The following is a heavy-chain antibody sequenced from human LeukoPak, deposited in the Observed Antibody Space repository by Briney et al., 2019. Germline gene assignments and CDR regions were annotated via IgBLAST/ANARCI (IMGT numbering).Heavy chain of an antibody. CDR1: GFTFSDHY. CDR2: ITNKPKSYNT. D-gene: IGHD3-3*01. Sequence: PGGSLRLSCAASGFTFSDHYMDWVRQAPGKGLEWVGRITNKPKSYNTEYAASVKGRFTISRDDSKNSLYLQMNSLKTEDMAVYYCARGFHYDFWSGSYYFDYWGQGTLVTVSS. CDR3: ARGFHYDFWSGSYYFDY. J-gene: IGHJ4*02. V-gene: IGHV3-72*01.